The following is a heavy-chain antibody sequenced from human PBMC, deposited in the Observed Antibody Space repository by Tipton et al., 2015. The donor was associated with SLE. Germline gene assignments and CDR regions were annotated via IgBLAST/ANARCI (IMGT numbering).Heavy chain of an antibody. V-gene: IGHV4-4*08. CDR3: ARDTTTNGMDV. Sequence: LRLSCTVSGGSISSYYWSWIRQSPGKGLEWIGHIYTSGSTNYNPSLKSRVAISVDTSKNQFSLNLSSVTAADTAVYYCARDTTTNGMDVWGQGTTVTVSS. D-gene: IGHD1-26*01. J-gene: IGHJ6*02. CDR2: IYTSGST. CDR1: GGSISSYY.